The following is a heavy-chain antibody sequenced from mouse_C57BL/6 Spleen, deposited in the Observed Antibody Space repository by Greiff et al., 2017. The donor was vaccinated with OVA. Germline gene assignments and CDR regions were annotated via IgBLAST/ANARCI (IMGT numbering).Heavy chain of an antibody. CDR3: AREGTYDYDGYYAMDD. Sequence: EVKVVESGGGLVKPGGSLKLSCAASGFTFSDYGMHWVRQAPEKGLEWVAYISSGSSTIYYADTVKGRFTIARDNAKNTLFLQMTSLRSEDTAMYYCAREGTYDYDGYYAMDDWGQGTSVTVSS. V-gene: IGHV5-17*01. J-gene: IGHJ4*01. D-gene: IGHD2-4*01. CDR1: GFTFSDYG. CDR2: ISSGSSTI.